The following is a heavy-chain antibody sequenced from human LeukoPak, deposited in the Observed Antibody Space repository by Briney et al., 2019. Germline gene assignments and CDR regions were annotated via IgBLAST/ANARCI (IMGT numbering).Heavy chain of an antibody. CDR2: IYTSGNA. CDR1: GGSISSGSSY. Sequence: SETLSLTCTVSGGSISSGSSYWSWIRQPPGKGLEWNGRIYTSGNANYNPSLKSRVTISVDTSKNQFSLKLSSVTAADTAVYYCARVGSHYDILTGYYYYYYYMDVWGKGTTVTVSS. D-gene: IGHD3-9*01. CDR3: ARVGSHYDILTGYYYYYYYMDV. J-gene: IGHJ6*03. V-gene: IGHV4-61*02.